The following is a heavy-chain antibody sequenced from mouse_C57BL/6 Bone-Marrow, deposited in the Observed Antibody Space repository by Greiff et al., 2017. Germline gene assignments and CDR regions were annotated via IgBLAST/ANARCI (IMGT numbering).Heavy chain of an antibody. CDR3: ARSYGSSYVDY. CDR1: GYTFTSYW. Sequence: QVQLQQPGAELVKPGASVKLSCKASGYTFTSYWMHWVKPRPGQGLEWIGMIHPNSGSTNYNEKFKSKATLTVDKSSSTSYMQLSSLTSEDSAVXYCARSYGSSYVDYWGQGTTLTVSS. D-gene: IGHD1-1*01. J-gene: IGHJ2*01. CDR2: IHPNSGST. V-gene: IGHV1-64*01.